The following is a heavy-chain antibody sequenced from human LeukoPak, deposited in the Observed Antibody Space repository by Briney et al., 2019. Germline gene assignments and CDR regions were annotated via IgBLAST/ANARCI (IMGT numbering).Heavy chain of an antibody. CDR3: ARGPADGSGRWFDP. Sequence: GGSLRLSCAASGFTFSSYAMSWVRQAPGKGLEWVSAVTGGGGNTYYADSVKGRFTISRDNSKNTLYLQMNSLRAEDTAVYYCARGPADGSGRWFDPWGQGTLVTVSS. D-gene: IGHD3-10*01. CDR1: GFTFSSYA. CDR2: VTGGGGNT. J-gene: IGHJ5*02. V-gene: IGHV3-23*01.